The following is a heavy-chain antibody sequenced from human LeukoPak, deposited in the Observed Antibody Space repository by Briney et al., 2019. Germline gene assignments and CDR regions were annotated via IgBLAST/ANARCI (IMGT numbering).Heavy chain of an antibody. J-gene: IGHJ5*02. CDR3: ARFDSGPPFDP. V-gene: IGHV4-31*03. D-gene: IGHD2-8*02. CDR1: GGSVSSGAYY. CDR2: ISSSGNT. Sequence: SETLSLTCTVSGGSVSSGAYYWSWLRQHPGKGLEWIGYISSSGNTYFNPSLKSRLTISLDASKNQFSLRLTSVTAADTAMYYCARFDSGPPFDPWGQGTLVSVSS.